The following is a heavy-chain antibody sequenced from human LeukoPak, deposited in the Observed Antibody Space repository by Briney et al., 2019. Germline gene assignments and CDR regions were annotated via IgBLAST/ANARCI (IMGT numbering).Heavy chain of an antibody. CDR3: AREEDYYDSSGYYWNWFDP. V-gene: IGHV3-21*01. D-gene: IGHD3-22*01. CDR1: GFTFSSYS. J-gene: IGHJ5*02. Sequence: GGSLRLSCAASGFTFSSYSMNWVRQAPGKGLEWVSSISSSGSYIYYADSVRGRFTISRDNAKNSLYLQMNSLRAEDTAVYYCAREEDYYDSSGYYWNWFDPWGQGTLVTVSS. CDR2: ISSSGSYI.